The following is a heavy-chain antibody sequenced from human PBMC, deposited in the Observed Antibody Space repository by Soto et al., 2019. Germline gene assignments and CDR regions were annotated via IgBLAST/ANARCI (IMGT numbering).Heavy chain of an antibody. CDR1: GVTFSSYT. CDR2: FSRSSTYI. Sequence: GGSLRFSCAAAGVTFSSYTMNWVRQAPGKGLEWVSTFSRSSTYIYYADSVKDRFTISRDNAKNSLYLQMKSPRAENTAVYYCAGMPYSYYGMDVWGQETTVTVSS. J-gene: IGHJ6*02. D-gene: IGHD2-2*01. V-gene: IGHV3-21*01. CDR3: AGMPYSYYGMDV.